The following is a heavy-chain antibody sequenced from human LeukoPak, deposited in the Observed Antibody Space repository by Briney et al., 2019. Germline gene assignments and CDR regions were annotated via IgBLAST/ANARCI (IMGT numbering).Heavy chain of an antibody. V-gene: IGHV3-30-3*01. D-gene: IGHD3-22*01. J-gene: IGHJ4*02. CDR2: ISYDGSNK. CDR1: GFTFSSYA. Sequence: PGRSLRLSCAASGFTFSSYAMHWVRQAPGKGLEWVAVISYDGSNKYYADSVKGRFTISRDNSKNTLYLQMNSLRAEDTAVYYCARESRITMIVVVTPLDYWGQGTLVTVSS. CDR3: ARESRITMIVVVTPLDY.